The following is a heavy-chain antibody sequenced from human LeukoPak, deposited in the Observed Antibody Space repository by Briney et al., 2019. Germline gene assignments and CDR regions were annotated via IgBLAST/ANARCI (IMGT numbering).Heavy chain of an antibody. J-gene: IGHJ4*02. V-gene: IGHV1-46*01. CDR1: GYTFTSYY. D-gene: IGHD1-26*01. CDR2: INPSGGSS. Sequence: ASVKVSCKASGYTFTSYYMHWVRQAPGQGLEWMGIINPSGGSSSYAQKFQGRVTMTRDTSTSAVYMELSSLRSEDTAVYYCARESIVGATTKDYWGQGTLVTVSS. CDR3: ARESIVGATTKDY.